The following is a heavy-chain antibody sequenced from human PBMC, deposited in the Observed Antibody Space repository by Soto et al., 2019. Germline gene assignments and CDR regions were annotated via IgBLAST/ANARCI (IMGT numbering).Heavy chain of an antibody. CDR3: TTANDGSGWYYYYGMDV. J-gene: IGHJ6*02. CDR1: GFTFSNAW. Sequence: GGSLRLSCAASGFTFSNAWMSWVRQAPGKGLEWVGRIKSKTDGGTTDYAAPVKGRFTISRDDSKNTLYLQMNSLKTEDTAVYYCTTANDGSGWYYYYGMDVWGQGTTVTVSS. D-gene: IGHD6-19*01. CDR2: IKSKTDGGTT. V-gene: IGHV3-15*01.